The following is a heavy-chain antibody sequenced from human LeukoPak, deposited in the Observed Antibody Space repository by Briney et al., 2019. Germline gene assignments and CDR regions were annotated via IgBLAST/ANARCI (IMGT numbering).Heavy chain of an antibody. D-gene: IGHD2-2*01. Sequence: PSPTLSLTRAVYNGSLSDYYRSWIRQSPGEGLEWIGEINHSGGTTYNPSLKSRITISVDTSTNQFSLKLSSVTAADTAVYYCARVGSSRHPNHYNWFDSWGQGTLVTVSS. J-gene: IGHJ5*01. CDR2: INHSGGT. CDR3: ARVGSSRHPNHYNWFDS. V-gene: IGHV4-34*01. CDR1: NGSLSDYY.